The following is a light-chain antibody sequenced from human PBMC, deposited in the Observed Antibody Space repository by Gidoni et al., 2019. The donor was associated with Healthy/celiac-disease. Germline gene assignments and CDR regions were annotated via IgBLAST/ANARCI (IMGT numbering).Light chain of an antibody. CDR3: QQYYSTHS. J-gene: IGKJ2*03. Sequence: DIVMTQSPDSLAVSLGERATINCKSSQSVLYSSNNKNYLAWYQQKPRQHPKLLIYWASTRESGVPDRFSGSGSGTDFTLTISSLQAEDVAVYYCQQYYSTHSFGQGTKLEIK. CDR1: QSVLYSSNNKNY. CDR2: WAS. V-gene: IGKV4-1*01.